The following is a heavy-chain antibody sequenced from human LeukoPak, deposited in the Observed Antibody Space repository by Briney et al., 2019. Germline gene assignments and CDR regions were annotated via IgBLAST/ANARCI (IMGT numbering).Heavy chain of an antibody. V-gene: IGHV4-39*07. CDR1: GGSISSSSYY. J-gene: IGHJ6*03. D-gene: IGHD2/OR15-2a*01. CDR3: ARVVGNRAYYYMDV. Sequence: SETLSLTRTVSGGSISSSSYYWGWIRQPPGKGLEWIGSIYYSGSTYYNPSLKSRVTMSVDTSKNQFSLKLSSVTAADTAVYYCARVVGNRAYYYMDVWGKGTTVTISS. CDR2: IYYSGST.